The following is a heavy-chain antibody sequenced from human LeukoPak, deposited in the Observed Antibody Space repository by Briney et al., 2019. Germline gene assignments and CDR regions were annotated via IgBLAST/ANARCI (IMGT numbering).Heavy chain of an antibody. CDR2: IRIKANGYTT. CDR3: TRSPLNYGPFDY. D-gene: IGHD3-10*01. J-gene: IGHJ4*02. Sequence: PGGSLRLSCATSGFTFSDHNMDWVRQAPGKGPEWVSRIRIKANGYTTEYAASVKGRSTISRDDSKNSLSLQMQSLKTEDTAVYYCTRSPLNYGPFDYWGQGTLVTVSS. V-gene: IGHV3-72*01. CDR1: GFTFSDHN.